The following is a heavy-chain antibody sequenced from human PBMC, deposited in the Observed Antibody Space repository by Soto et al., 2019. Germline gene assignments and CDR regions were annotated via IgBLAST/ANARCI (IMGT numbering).Heavy chain of an antibody. J-gene: IGHJ5*02. CDR1: GFTFSSYG. Sequence: QVQLVESGGGVVQPGRSLRLSCAASGFTFSSYGMHWVRQAPGKGLEWVAAISYDGSNKYSVDSVKGRFTISRDNSKNTLYLQMNSLRAEDTAMYYCAKAGDTAMVNDWFDPWGQGTLVTVSS. CDR2: ISYDGSNK. D-gene: IGHD5-18*01. CDR3: AKAGDTAMVNDWFDP. V-gene: IGHV3-30*18.